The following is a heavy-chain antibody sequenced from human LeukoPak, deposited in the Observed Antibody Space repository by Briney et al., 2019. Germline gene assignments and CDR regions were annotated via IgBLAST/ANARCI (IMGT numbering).Heavy chain of an antibody. CDR2: ISSSGIT. J-gene: IGHJ3*02. CDR3: AKDATRLNYYDSSGYYPDAFDI. CDR1: GFTFSTYA. D-gene: IGHD3-22*01. Sequence: GGSLRLSCAASGFTFSTYAMNWVRQAPGKGLEWVSAISSSGITYYADSVKGRFTISRDNSKNTLYLQMNSLRAEDTAVYYCAKDATRLNYYDSSGYYPDAFDIWGQGTMVTVST. V-gene: IGHV3-23*01.